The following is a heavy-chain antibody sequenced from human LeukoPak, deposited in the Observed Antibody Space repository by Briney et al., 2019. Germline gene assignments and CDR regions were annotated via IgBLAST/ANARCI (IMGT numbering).Heavy chain of an antibody. D-gene: IGHD1-26*01. Sequence: GGSLRLSCAASGFTFSSYSMNWVRQAPGKGLEWVSSISSSSSYIYYADSVKGRFTISRDNAKNSLYLQMNSLRAEDTAVYYCARVRWELRRNYFDYWGQGTLVTVSS. CDR1: GFTFSSYS. CDR3: ARVRWELRRNYFDY. CDR2: ISSSSSYI. V-gene: IGHV3-21*01. J-gene: IGHJ4*02.